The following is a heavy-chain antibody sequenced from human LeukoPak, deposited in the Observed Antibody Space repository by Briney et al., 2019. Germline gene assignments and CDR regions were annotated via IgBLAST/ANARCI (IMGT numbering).Heavy chain of an antibody. Sequence: GRSLRLSCAASVFTFSSYAMHWVRQAPGKGLEWVAVISYDGSNKYYADSVKGRFTISRDNSKNTLYLQMNSLRAEDTAVYYCARDPRRQSRITNPDYWGQGTLVTVSS. V-gene: IGHV3-30-3*01. CDR3: ARDPRRQSRITNPDY. CDR2: ISYDGSNK. D-gene: IGHD3-10*01. CDR1: VFTFSSYA. J-gene: IGHJ4*02.